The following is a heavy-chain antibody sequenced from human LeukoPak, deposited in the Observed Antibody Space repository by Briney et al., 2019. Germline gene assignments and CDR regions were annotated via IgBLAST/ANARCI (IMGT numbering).Heavy chain of an antibody. J-gene: IGHJ4*02. V-gene: IGHV3-7*01. CDR1: GFTFNSYW. CDR3: ARDREVALFYFDY. D-gene: IGHD3-10*01. CDR2: IKQDGSEK. Sequence: QSGGSLRLSCVASGFTFNSYWMGWVRQAPGKGLEWVANIKQDGSEKYYVDSVKGRFTISRDNTKNSLFLQMNSLRAEDTAVYYCARDREVALFYFDYWGQGTLVTVSS.